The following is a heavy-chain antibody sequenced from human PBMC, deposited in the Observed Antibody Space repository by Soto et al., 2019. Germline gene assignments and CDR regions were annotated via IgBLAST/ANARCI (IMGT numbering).Heavy chain of an antibody. D-gene: IGHD5-18*01. J-gene: IGHJ4*02. CDR3: ARGNSNLDY. CDR1: GDSVSSNNAD. CDR2: TYYRSKWYN. V-gene: IGHV6-1*01. Sequence: QVQLQPSGPGLVKPSQTLSLTCAISGDSVSSNNADWNWIRQSPSRGLEWLGRTYYRSKWYNDYGVSMKGRISINLDTSSNHFSLQLTSVTPEDTAVYYCARGNSNLDYWGQGTLVTVSS.